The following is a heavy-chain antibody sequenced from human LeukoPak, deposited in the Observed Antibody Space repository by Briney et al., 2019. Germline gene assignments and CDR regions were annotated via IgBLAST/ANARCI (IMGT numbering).Heavy chain of an antibody. J-gene: IGHJ3*02. CDR1: GGSFSGYY. CDR3: ARKGYDYQRRAFDI. Sequence: SETLSLTCAVYGGSFSGYYWSWIRQPPGKGLEWIGEISHSGSTNYNPSLKSRVTISVDKSKNQFSLNLNSVTAADTAVYYCARKGYDYQRRAFDIWGQGTMVTVSS. D-gene: IGHD5-12*01. CDR2: ISHSGST. V-gene: IGHV4-34*01.